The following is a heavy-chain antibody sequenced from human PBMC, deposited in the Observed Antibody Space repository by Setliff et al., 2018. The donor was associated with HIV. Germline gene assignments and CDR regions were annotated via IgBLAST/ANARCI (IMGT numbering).Heavy chain of an antibody. V-gene: IGHV1-18*01. CDR3: AMSGEWELNFDY. D-gene: IGHD1-26*01. Sequence: ASVKVSCKASGHTFTAYGINWVRQAPGLGLEWMGWISGYNGNTEYAQKFQGRVTMTRDTFTDTAYMELRSLRSDDTAVYYCAMSGEWELNFDYWGQGTLVTVSS. CDR2: ISGYNGNT. CDR1: GHTFTAYG. J-gene: IGHJ4*02.